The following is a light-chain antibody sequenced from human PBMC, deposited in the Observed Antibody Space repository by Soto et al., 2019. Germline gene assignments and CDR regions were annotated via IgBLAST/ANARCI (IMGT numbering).Light chain of an antibody. CDR2: EGS. CDR1: SSDVGSYNL. CDR3: CSYAGSSTYVV. Sequence: QSALTQPDSVSGSPGQSITISCTGTSSDVGSYNLVSWYQQHPGKAPKLMIYEGSKRPSGVSNRFSGSKSGNTASLTISGLQADDEADYYCCSYAGSSTYVVFGGGTKLTVL. V-gene: IGLV2-23*01. J-gene: IGLJ2*01.